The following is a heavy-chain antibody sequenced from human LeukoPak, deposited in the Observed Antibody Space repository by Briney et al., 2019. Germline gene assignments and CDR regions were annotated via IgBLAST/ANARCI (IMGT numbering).Heavy chain of an antibody. CDR1: GFTVITND. V-gene: IGHV3-53*01. J-gene: IGHJ4*02. CDR2: LYSDGNT. Sequence: GGSLRLSCAASGFTVITNDMTWVRQAPGRGLEWVSVLYSDGNTKYADSVQGRFTNSRDNSKNTLYLEMNSLSPDDTAVYYCARGVEPLAANTLAYWGQGTLVTVSS. D-gene: IGHD1-14*01. CDR3: ARGVEPLAANTLAY.